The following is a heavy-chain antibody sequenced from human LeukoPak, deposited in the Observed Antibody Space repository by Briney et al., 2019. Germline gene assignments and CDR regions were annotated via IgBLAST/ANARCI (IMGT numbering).Heavy chain of an antibody. Sequence: SVKVSCKASGGTFSSYAISWVRQAPGQGLEWMGGIIPIFGTANYAQKFQGRVTITADESTSTAYMELSSLRPEDTAVYYCARAQGGIAASDAFDIWGQGTMVTVSS. V-gene: IGHV1-69*13. D-gene: IGHD6-13*01. CDR2: IIPIFGTA. CDR1: GGTFSSYA. CDR3: ARAQGGIAASDAFDI. J-gene: IGHJ3*02.